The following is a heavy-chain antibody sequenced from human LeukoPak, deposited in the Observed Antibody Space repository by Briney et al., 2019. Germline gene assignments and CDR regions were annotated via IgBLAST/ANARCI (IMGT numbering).Heavy chain of an antibody. CDR1: GFTFSSYA. CDR2: ISGSGGST. J-gene: IGHJ4*02. CDR3: AKDLVDWGGGDYFDY. Sequence: GGSLRPSCAASGFTFSSYAMSWVRQAPGKGLEWVSAISGSGGSTYYADSVKGRFTISRDNSKNTLYLQMNSLRAEDTAVYYCAKDLVDWGGGDYFDYWGQGTLVTVSS. V-gene: IGHV3-23*01. D-gene: IGHD7-27*01.